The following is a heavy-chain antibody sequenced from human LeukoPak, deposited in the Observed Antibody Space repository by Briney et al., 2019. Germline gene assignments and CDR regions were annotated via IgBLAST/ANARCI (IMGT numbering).Heavy chain of an antibody. Sequence: GGSLRLFCAASGFTVGNSYLNWVRQAPGKGLVWVSVIYSGGHTYYADSVKGRFTISRDNSKNTLYLQMNSLTVEDTAVYYCARETSGSHWNWGQGTLVTVSS. J-gene: IGHJ4*02. CDR2: IYSGGHT. V-gene: IGHV3-66*01. D-gene: IGHD1-26*01. CDR3: ARETSGSHWN. CDR1: GFTVGNSY.